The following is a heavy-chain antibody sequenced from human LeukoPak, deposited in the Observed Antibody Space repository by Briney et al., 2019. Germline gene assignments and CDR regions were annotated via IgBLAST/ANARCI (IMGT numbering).Heavy chain of an antibody. J-gene: IGHJ3*02. D-gene: IGHD1-26*01. Sequence: GGPLRLSCAASGFTFDDYGMSWVRQAPGKGREWVSGINWNGGSTGYADSVKGRFTISRDNAKNSLYLQMNSLRAEDTALYHCAGVGWDPDAFDIWGQGTMVTVSS. CDR3: AGVGWDPDAFDI. CDR1: GFTFDDYG. V-gene: IGHV3-20*01. CDR2: INWNGGST.